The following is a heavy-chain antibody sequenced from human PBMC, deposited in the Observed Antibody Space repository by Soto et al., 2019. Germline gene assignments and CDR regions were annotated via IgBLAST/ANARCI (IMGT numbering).Heavy chain of an antibody. D-gene: IGHD3-10*01. CDR3: ARDMSYAFDI. CDR1: GFTFKDAW. J-gene: IGHJ3*02. CDR2: ISSSSSYT. Sequence: PGGSLRLSCAASGFTFKDAWINWVRQAPGKGLEWVSYISSSSSYTNYADSVKGRFTISRDNAKNSLYLQMNSLRAEDTAVYYCARDMSYAFDIWGQGTMVTVSS. V-gene: IGHV3-11*06.